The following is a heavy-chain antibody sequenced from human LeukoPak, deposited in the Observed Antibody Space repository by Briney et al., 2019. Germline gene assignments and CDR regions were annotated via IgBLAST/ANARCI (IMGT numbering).Heavy chain of an antibody. CDR3: ATEALQLVGATTGYY. Sequence: GASVKVSCKVSGYTLTELSMHWVRQAPGKGLEWMGGFDPEDGETIYAQKFQGRVTMTEDTSTDTAYMEPSSLRSEDTAVYYCATEALQLVGATTGYYWGQGTLVTVSS. V-gene: IGHV1-24*01. J-gene: IGHJ4*02. D-gene: IGHD1-26*01. CDR2: FDPEDGET. CDR1: GYTLTELS.